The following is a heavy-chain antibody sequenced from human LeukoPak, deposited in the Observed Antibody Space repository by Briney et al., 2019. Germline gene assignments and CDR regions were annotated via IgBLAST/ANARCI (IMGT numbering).Heavy chain of an antibody. CDR1: GGSINGYY. CDR2: IYYSGST. V-gene: IGHV4-39*07. D-gene: IGHD5-18*01. Sequence: SETLSLTCTVSGGSINGYYWSWIRQPPGKGLEWIGSIYYSGSTYYNPSLKSRVTISVDTSKNQFSLKLSSVTAADTAVYYCARAVGYSYGPSFDYWGQGTLVTVSS. J-gene: IGHJ4*02. CDR3: ARAVGYSYGPSFDY.